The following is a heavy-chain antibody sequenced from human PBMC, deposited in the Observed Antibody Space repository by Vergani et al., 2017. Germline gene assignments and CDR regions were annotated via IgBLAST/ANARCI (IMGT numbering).Heavy chain of an antibody. Sequence: VQLVESGGGVVQPGRSLRLSCAASGFTFSSYSMNWVRQTPGKGLEWVSSISSSSRYIYYADSVKGRFTISRDNAKNSLYLQMNSLRAEDTAVYYCARDVGSGWSSVLYYFDYWGQGTLVTVSS. CDR2: ISSSSRYI. CDR1: GFTFSSYS. D-gene: IGHD6-19*01. V-gene: IGHV3-21*01. CDR3: ARDVGSGWSSVLYYFDY. J-gene: IGHJ4*02.